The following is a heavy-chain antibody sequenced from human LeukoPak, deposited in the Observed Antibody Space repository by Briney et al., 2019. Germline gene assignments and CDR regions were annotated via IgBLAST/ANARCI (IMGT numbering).Heavy chain of an antibody. Sequence: APLKPSCKASGYTFTGYYMHWVRQSPGQGLEWMGWINPNSGGTHYAQTFQGRVTMTRDTSITTAYMELSSLRSDDTAVYYCATGIFRIAAAGTGAFDYWGQGTLVTVSS. CDR1: GYTFTGYY. V-gene: IGHV1-2*02. D-gene: IGHD6-13*01. CDR3: ATGIFRIAAAGTGAFDY. J-gene: IGHJ4*02. CDR2: INPNSGGT.